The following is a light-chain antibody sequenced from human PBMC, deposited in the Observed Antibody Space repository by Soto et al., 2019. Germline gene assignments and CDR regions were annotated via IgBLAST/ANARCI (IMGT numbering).Light chain of an antibody. V-gene: IGKV1-39*01. CDR1: QSIVTY. CDR2: AAS. J-gene: IGKJ1*01. CDR3: QQGYGTPPWT. Sequence: DIQMTQSPSSLSASVGDRVTITCRASQSIVTYLNWYLQKPGKAPKLLIYAASNLQSGVPSRFSGSGSGTDFTLTSSSLQPEEFATYFCQQGYGTPPWTFGQGTKVEIK.